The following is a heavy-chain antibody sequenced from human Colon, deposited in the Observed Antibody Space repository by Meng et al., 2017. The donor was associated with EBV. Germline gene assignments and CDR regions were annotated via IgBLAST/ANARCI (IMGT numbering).Heavy chain of an antibody. CDR2: ISCYNGDT. Sequence: VQRVTSGAEVKKPGASVKVSCKASGYTFTHHGISWIRQAPGQGLEWMGWISCYNGDTMYAQKFQGRVTMTTDRSTSTAYMDLRSLRSDDTAVYYCARDPSNTSGRYAYFDYWGQGTLVTVSS. CDR1: GYTFTHHG. V-gene: IGHV1-18*01. J-gene: IGHJ4*02. D-gene: IGHD6-19*01. CDR3: ARDPSNTSGRYAYFDY.